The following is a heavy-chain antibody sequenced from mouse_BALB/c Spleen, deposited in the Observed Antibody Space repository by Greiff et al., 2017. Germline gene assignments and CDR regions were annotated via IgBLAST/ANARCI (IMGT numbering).Heavy chain of an antibody. CDR3: ARLRPHYYAMDY. CDR1: GYSITSGYY. V-gene: IGHV3-6*02. D-gene: IGHD1-2*01. J-gene: IGHJ4*01. Sequence: EVKLQESGPGLVKPSQSLSLTCSVTGYSITSGYYWTWIRQFPGNKLEWIGYISYNGSNNYNPSLKNRISITRDTSKNQFFLKLNSVTTEDTATYYCARLRPHYYAMDYWGQGTSVTVSS. CDR2: ISYNGSN.